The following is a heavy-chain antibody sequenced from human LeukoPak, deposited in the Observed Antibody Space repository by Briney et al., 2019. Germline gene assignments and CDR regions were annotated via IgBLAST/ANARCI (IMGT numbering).Heavy chain of an antibody. Sequence: ASVKASCKASGYTFTSYDINWVRQATGQGLEWMGWMNPNSGNTGYAQKFQGRVTMTRNTSISTAYMELSSLRSEDTAVYYCARLAHMYGDQGDYWGQGTLVTVSS. CDR2: MNPNSGNT. V-gene: IGHV1-8*01. CDR1: GYTFTSYD. D-gene: IGHD4-17*01. J-gene: IGHJ4*02. CDR3: ARLAHMYGDQGDY.